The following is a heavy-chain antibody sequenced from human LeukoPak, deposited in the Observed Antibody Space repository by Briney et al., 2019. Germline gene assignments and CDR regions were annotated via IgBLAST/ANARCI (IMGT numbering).Heavy chain of an antibody. D-gene: IGHD4-17*01. J-gene: IGHJ4*02. CDR1: GFTFSSYE. CDR3: ARASTVNWKYYFDY. V-gene: IGHV3-48*03. CDR2: ISSSGSTI. Sequence: SGGSLRLSCAASGFTFSSYEMNWVRQAPGKGLEWVSYISSSGSTIYYVDSVKGRFTISRDDAKNSLYLQMNSLRAEDTAVYYCARASTVNWKYYFDYWGQGTLVTVSS.